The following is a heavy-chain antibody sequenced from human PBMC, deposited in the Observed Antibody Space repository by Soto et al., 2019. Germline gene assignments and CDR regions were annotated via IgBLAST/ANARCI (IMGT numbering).Heavy chain of an antibody. Sequence: ASVKVSCKASGYTFTSYGISWVRQAPGQGLEWMGWISAYNGNTNYAQKLQGRVTMTTDTSTSTAYMELRSLRSDDTAVYYCARGRLARGLGVRFDYWGQGTLVTVSS. CDR1: GYTFTSYG. CDR2: ISAYNGNT. D-gene: IGHD7-27*01. V-gene: IGHV1-18*01. CDR3: ARGRLARGLGVRFDY. J-gene: IGHJ4*02.